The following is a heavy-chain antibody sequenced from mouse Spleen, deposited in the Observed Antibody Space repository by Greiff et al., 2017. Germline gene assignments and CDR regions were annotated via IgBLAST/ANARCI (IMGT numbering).Heavy chain of an antibody. CDR2: IDPSDSYT. CDR1: GYTFTSYW. V-gene: IGHV1-69*01. J-gene: IGHJ3*01. Sequence: QVQLQQSGAELVMPGASVKLSCKASGYTFTSYWMHWVKQRPGQGLEWIGEIDPSDSYTNYNQKFKGKATLTVDKSSSTAYMQLSSLTSEDSAVYYCARSWDGYFAYWGQGTLVTVSA. D-gene: IGHD2-3*01. CDR3: ARSWDGYFAY.